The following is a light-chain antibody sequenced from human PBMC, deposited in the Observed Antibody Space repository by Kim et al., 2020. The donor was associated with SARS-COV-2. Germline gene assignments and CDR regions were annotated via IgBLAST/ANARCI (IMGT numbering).Light chain of an antibody. CDR3: QVWDSSSDHRVV. CDR2: YDS. J-gene: IGLJ2*01. Sequence: PGKTARITCGGDGLGSKGVPWYQGKPGQAPVLVISYDSDRPSGIPERFSGSNSGSTATLTISRVEAGDEADYYCQVWDSSSDHRVVFGGGTQLTVL. V-gene: IGLV3-21*04. CDR1: GLGSKG.